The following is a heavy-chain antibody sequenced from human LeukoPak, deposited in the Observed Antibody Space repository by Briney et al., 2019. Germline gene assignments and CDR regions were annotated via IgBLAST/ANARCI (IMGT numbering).Heavy chain of an antibody. CDR1: GFTFSTYN. CDR2: ITSSSIHT. J-gene: IGHJ4*02. CDR3: ARFSSGWSPSGFDY. Sequence: GGSLRLSCAASGFTFSTYNMNWVRQAPGKGLEWVSSITSSSIHTFYADSVKGRFTISRDNAKNTLYLQMNSLRVEDTAVYYCARFSSGWSPSGFDYWGQGTLVTVSS. D-gene: IGHD6-19*01. V-gene: IGHV3-21*01.